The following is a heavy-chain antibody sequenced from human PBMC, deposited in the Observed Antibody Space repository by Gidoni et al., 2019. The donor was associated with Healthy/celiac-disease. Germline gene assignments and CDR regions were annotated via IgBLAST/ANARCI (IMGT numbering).Heavy chain of an antibody. CDR1: GFTFISNG. CDR3: AKAYIAVALMDAFDI. J-gene: IGHJ3*02. Sequence: QVQLVESGGGVVQPGRSLRPSCASPGFTFISNGMHWVRQAPGKGLEWVAVISYDGSNKYYADSVKGRFTISRDNSKNTLYLQMNSLRAEDTAVYYCAKAYIAVALMDAFDIWGQGTMVTVSS. CDR2: ISYDGSNK. D-gene: IGHD6-19*01. V-gene: IGHV3-30*18.